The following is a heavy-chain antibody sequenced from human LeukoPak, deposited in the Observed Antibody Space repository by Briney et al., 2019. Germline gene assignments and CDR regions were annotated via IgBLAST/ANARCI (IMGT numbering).Heavy chain of an antibody. J-gene: IGHJ4*02. D-gene: IGHD6-13*01. Sequence: ASVNVSCKASGYTFTGYYMHWVRQAPGQGLEWMGWINPNSGGTNYAQKFQGRVTMTRDTSISTAYMELSRLRSDDTAVYYCARAESIARQQLVPGYWGQGTLVTVSS. CDR2: INPNSGGT. CDR3: ARAESIARQQLVPGY. V-gene: IGHV1-2*02. CDR1: GYTFTGYY.